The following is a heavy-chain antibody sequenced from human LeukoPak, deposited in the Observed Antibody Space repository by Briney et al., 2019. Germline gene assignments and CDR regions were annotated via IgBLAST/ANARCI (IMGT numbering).Heavy chain of an antibody. J-gene: IGHJ3*02. CDR2: ISYDGSNK. CDR3: AKDRDSSGLYDAFDI. CDR1: GFTFSSYG. V-gene: IGHV3-30*18. Sequence: PGGSLRLSCAASGFTFSSYGMHWVRQAPGKGLEWAVVISYDGSNKYYADSVKGRFTISRDNSKNTLYLQMNSLRAEDTAVYYCAKDRDSSGLYDAFDIWGQGTMVTVSS. D-gene: IGHD3-22*01.